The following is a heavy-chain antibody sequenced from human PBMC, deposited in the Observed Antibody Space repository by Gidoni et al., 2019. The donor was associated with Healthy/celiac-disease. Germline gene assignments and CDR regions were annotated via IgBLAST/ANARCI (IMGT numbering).Heavy chain of an antibody. D-gene: IGHD1-26*01. CDR3: ARDLVGATGYYYYGMDV. CDR2: IYYSGST. V-gene: IGHV4-59*12. CDR1: GGSISSYY. J-gene: IGHJ6*02. Sequence: QVQLQESGPGLVKPSETLSLPCTVSGGSISSYYWSWIRQPPGKGLEWIGYIYYSGSTNYNPSLKSRVTISVDTSKNQFSLKLSSVTAADTAVYYCARDLVGATGYYYYGMDVWGQGTTVTVSS.